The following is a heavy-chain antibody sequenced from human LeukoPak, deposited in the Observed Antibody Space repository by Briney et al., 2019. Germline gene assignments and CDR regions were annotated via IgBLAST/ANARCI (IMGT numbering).Heavy chain of an antibody. D-gene: IGHD3/OR15-3a*01. V-gene: IGHV4-39*01. CDR2: IYYSGNT. CDR3: ARQTGSGLFILP. J-gene: IGHJ4*02. CDR1: GVSISSSNSY. Sequence: SETLSLTCTVSGVSISSSNSYWGWIRQPPGKGLEWIGSIYYSGNTYYNASLKSQVSISIDTSKNQFALRLTSVTAADTAVYYCARQTGSGLFILPGGQGTLVTVSS.